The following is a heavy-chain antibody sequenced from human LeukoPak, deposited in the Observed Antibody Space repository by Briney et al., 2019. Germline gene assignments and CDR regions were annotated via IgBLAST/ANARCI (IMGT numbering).Heavy chain of an antibody. CDR2: ISESGST. J-gene: IGHJ6*03. Sequence: SETLSLTRGVSGEPFSGYYWSWIRQPPGKGLEWIGDISESGSTNYNPSLKSRVTISVDPSKNQFSLKLTSMTAADTAVYFCVRGRTDYYYYMDVWGKGTTVTVSS. V-gene: IGHV4-34*01. CDR3: VRGRTDYYYYMDV. CDR1: GEPFSGYY.